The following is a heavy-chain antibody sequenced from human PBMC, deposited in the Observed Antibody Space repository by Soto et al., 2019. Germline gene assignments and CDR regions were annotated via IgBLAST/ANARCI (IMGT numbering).Heavy chain of an antibody. CDR3: ATDASPLQLGWFDS. CDR2: VYYSGST. Sequence: SETLSHTCSVSVDSVSSGDYYWSWIRQPPGKGLEWIGHVYYSGSTNYNPSLKSRVTISVDTSKNQFSLRLRSVTAADTAVYYCATDASPLQLGWFDSWGQGTLVTVSS. D-gene: IGHD4-4*01. J-gene: IGHJ5*01. V-gene: IGHV4-61*08. CDR1: VDSVSSGDYY.